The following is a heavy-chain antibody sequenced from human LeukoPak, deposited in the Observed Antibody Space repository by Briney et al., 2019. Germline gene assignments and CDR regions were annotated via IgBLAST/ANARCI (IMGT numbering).Heavy chain of an antibody. CDR3: ARGGRASGGRRNFFDY. CDR2: FDPEDGET. V-gene: IGHV1-24*01. Sequence: ASVKVSCKVSGYTLTELSMHWVRQAPGKGLEWMGGFDPEDGETIYAQKFQGRVTMTEDTSTDTAYMELSSLRSEDTAVYFCARGGRASGGRRNFFDYWGQGTLVTVSS. CDR1: GYTLTELS. J-gene: IGHJ4*02. D-gene: IGHD3-16*01.